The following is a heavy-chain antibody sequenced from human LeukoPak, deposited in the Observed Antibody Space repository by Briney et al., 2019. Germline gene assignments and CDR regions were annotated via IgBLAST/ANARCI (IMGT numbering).Heavy chain of an antibody. CDR2: IRYDGSNK. J-gene: IGHJ4*02. CDR1: GFTFSDYG. Sequence: PGGSLRLSCAASGFTFSDYGIHWVRQAPGKGLEGVAFIRYDGSNKHYADSVKGRFTISRDNSKNTLYLQMNSLRAEDTAVYYCAKDRSIYYYDSSGFQGYLDFWGQGTLVTVSS. D-gene: IGHD3-22*01. V-gene: IGHV3-30*02. CDR3: AKDRSIYYYDSSGFQGYLDF.